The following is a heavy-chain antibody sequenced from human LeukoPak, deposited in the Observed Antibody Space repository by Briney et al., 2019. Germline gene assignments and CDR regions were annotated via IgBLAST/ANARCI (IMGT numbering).Heavy chain of an antibody. CDR1: GGSFSRYY. J-gene: IGHJ5*02. CDR2: INHSGSA. V-gene: IGHV4-34*01. Sequence: SETLSLTCAVYGGSFSRYYWTWIRQPPGKGLEWIGEINHSGSANYNPSLKSRVTISVDASKSQFSLRLSSVTAADTAVYYCARLTYSNNWYFRRGLDNWFDPWGQGTLVTASS. D-gene: IGHD6-13*01. CDR3: ARLTYSNNWYFRRGLDNWFDP.